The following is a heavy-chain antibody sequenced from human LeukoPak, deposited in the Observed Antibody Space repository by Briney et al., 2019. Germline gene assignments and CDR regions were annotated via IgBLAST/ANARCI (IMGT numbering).Heavy chain of an antibody. Sequence: PSETLSLTCAVYGGSFSGYYWSWIRQPPGKGLEWIGEINHSGSTNYNPSLKSRVTISVDTSKNQFSLKLSSVTAEDTAVYYCAREWLLYCSSTSCYSKAWAFDIWGQGTMVTVSS. D-gene: IGHD2-2*01. J-gene: IGHJ3*02. CDR3: AREWLLYCSSTSCYSKAWAFDI. CDR2: INHSGST. CDR1: GGSFSGYY. V-gene: IGHV4-34*01.